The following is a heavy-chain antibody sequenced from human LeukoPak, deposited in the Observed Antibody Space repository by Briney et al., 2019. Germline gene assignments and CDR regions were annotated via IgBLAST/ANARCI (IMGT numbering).Heavy chain of an antibody. D-gene: IGHD1-26*01. Sequence: GASVKVSCKASGYTFTNFGINWVRQAPGQGLEWVGWINTNTGNPSYVQGFAGRFVFSLDTSVNTAYLQINSLKAEDTAVYYCARDTLLRAFDIWGQGTMVTVSS. V-gene: IGHV7-4-1*02. CDR2: INTNTGNP. CDR1: GYTFTNFG. CDR3: ARDTLLRAFDI. J-gene: IGHJ3*02.